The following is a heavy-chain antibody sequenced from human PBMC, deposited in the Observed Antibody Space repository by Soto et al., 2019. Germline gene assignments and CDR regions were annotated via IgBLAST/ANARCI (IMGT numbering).Heavy chain of an antibody. CDR2: ISTYNGNT. D-gene: IGHD3-10*01. CDR3: ARDPTFDYYGSGTYYDF. CDR1: GYNFTSFG. Sequence: ASVKVSCKASGYNFTSFGISWVRQAPGQGLEWVGWISTYNGNTNFAQNVQGRVTMTTDTSTTTAYMELRSLRPDDTAIYYCARDPTFDYYGSGTYYDFWGQGTLVTVSS. J-gene: IGHJ4*02. V-gene: IGHV1-18*01.